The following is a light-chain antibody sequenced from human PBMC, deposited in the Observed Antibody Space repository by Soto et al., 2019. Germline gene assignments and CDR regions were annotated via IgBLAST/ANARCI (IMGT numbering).Light chain of an antibody. CDR3: RSYAGSSTLWV. Sequence: QSALTQPASVSGSPGQSITISCTGTSSDVGSYNLVSWYQQHPGKAPKLMIYEVSKRPSGVSNRFSGSKSGNTASLTISGLQAEDEADYYCRSYAGSSTLWVFGGGTKVTVL. CDR1: SSDVGSYNL. V-gene: IGLV2-23*02. J-gene: IGLJ3*02. CDR2: EVS.